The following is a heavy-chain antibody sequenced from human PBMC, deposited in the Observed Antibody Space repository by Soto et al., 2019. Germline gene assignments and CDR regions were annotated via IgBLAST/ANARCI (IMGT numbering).Heavy chain of an antibody. CDR2: IGAASDT. D-gene: IGHD7-27*01. CDR1: GFTFSNYD. V-gene: IGHV3-13*01. CDR3: ARGVLGPGDYYYGMDV. Sequence: GGCLRLSCAASGFTFSNYDTHWVRQPPGEGLEWVSGIGAASDTYYPVSVQGRFTVSRDNAKKSLYLQMNSLRAGDRAVYYCARGVLGPGDYYYGMDVWGQGTTVTVS. J-gene: IGHJ6*02.